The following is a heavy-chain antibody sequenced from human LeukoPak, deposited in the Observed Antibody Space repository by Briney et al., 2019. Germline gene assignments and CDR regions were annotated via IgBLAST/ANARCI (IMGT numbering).Heavy chain of an antibody. CDR3: ARLVAPFYYYIDV. J-gene: IGHJ6*03. D-gene: IGHD2-15*01. Sequence: PPGGSLRLSCAASGYTFSTYWMNWVRQAPGKGPEWVANINQDGSEKYYVDSVRGRFTISRDNAKNSLYLQTNSLRAEDTAVYYCARLVAPFYYYIDVWGKGTTVTVSS. CDR2: INQDGSEK. V-gene: IGHV3-7*01. CDR1: GYTFSTYW.